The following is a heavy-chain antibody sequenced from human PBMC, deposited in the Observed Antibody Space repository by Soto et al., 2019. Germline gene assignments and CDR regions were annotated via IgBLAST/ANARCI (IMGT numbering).Heavy chain of an antibody. CDR3: ARVSSSWYKDYFDY. CDR2: IIPIFGTT. Sequence: GASVKVSCKASGGTLSNYAISWVRQAPGQGLEWMGGIIPIFGTTNYAQRFQGRVTITADESTSTAYMELSSLRSEDTAVYYCARVSSSWYKDYFDYWGQGTLVTVSS. J-gene: IGHJ4*02. CDR1: GGTLSNYA. D-gene: IGHD6-13*01. V-gene: IGHV1-69*13.